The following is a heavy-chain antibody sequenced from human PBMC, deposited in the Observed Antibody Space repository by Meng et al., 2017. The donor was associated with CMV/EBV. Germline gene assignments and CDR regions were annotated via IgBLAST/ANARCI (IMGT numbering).Heavy chain of an antibody. D-gene: IGHD2-2*01. J-gene: IGHJ4*02. CDR1: GVAFSSYW. CDR2: INSDGSST. CDR3: ARDKGSTGPPFDY. V-gene: IGHV3-74*01. Sequence: WAASGVAFSSYWMHWVRQAPGKGLVWVSRINSDGSSTSYADSVKGRFTISRDNAKNTLYLQMNSLRAEDTAVYYCARDKGSTGPPFDYWGQGTLVTVSS.